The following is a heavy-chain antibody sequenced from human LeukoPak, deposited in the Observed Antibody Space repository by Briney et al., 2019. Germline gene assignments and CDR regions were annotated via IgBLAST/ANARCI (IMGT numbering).Heavy chain of an antibody. CDR1: VFTISSYG. V-gene: IGHV3-30*18. J-gene: IGHJ4*02. Sequence: GRPLRLSCAASVFTISSYGMHWVRQAPDKGLEWVAVISYDGSNKYYADSVKGRFTISRDNSMNTLYLQKNCVREEDTAVYYCAQAWRWLQLNYWGQGTLVTVSS. CDR2: ISYDGSNK. D-gene: IGHD5-24*01. CDR3: AQAWRWLQLNY.